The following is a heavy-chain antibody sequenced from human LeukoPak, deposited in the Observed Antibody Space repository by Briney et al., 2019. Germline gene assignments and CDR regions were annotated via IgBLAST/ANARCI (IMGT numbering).Heavy chain of an antibody. CDR3: ARESGYGSGSHSAY. J-gene: IGHJ4*02. V-gene: IGHV1-2*02. Sequence: GASVKVSCKASGYTFTGYYMHWVRQAPGQGLEWMGWINPNSGGTNYAQKVQGRVTMTRDTSISTAYMELSRLRSDDTGVYYCARESGYGSGSHSAYWGQGTLVTVSS. CDR2: INPNSGGT. CDR1: GYTFTGYY. D-gene: IGHD3-10*01.